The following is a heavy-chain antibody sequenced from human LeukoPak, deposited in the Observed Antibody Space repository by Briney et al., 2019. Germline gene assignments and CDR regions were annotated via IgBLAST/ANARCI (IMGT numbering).Heavy chain of an antibody. CDR2: INHSGST. CDR1: GGSFSGYY. D-gene: IGHD4-17*01. Sequence: SETLSLTCAVYGGSFSGYYWSWIRQPPGKGLEWIGEINHSGSTNCNPSLKSRVTISVDTSKNQFSLKLSSVTAADTAVYYCARGALYQYYLDYWGWGQGTLVTVSS. V-gene: IGHV4-34*01. CDR3: ARGALYQYYLDYWG. J-gene: IGHJ4*02.